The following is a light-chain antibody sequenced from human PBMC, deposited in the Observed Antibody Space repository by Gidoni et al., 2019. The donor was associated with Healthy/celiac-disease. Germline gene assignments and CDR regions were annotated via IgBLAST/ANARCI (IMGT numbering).Light chain of an antibody. CDR2: DAS. CDR1: QSISSY. Sequence: DIQMTQSPSSLSASVGDRVTITCRASQSISSYLNWYQQKPGKAPKLLIYDASNLENGVPSRFSGSGSGTDFTLTISSLQPEDIATYYCQQCYSTPYTFGPGTKVEIK. V-gene: IGKV1-39*01. J-gene: IGKJ3*01. CDR3: QQCYSTPYT.